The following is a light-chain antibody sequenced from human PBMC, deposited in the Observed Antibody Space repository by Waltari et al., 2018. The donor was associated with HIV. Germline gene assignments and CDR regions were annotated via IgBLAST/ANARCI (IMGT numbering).Light chain of an antibody. CDR2: DKN. J-gene: IGLJ2*01. CDR3: GSWDNTLSAGV. V-gene: IGLV1-51*01. CDR1: SSTIGNNY. Sequence: QSVLTQPPSVSAAPGQKVTISCSGRSSTIGNNYVSWFQQFPGTAPKLLIHDKNKRRAGIPDGCSGSKSGTSATLGITGLQTGDEADYYCGSWDNTLSAGVFGGGTKLTVL.